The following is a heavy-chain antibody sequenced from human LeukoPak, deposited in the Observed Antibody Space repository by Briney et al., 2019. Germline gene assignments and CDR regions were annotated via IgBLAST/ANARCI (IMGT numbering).Heavy chain of an antibody. V-gene: IGHV4-34*01. J-gene: IGHJ4*02. CDR3: ARGVARSSKFHFSFYFDY. Sequence: PSDALSLTCAVYGGSFSGYYWRWIRQPPGKGLEWSGEIKHRGNTNHNPSLKTRDTISVDTSKNQFSLKLSSVTAADTAGYYCARGVARSSKFHFSFYFDYWGQGTLVTVSS. CDR2: IKHRGNT. D-gene: IGHD6-6*01. CDR1: GGSFSGYY.